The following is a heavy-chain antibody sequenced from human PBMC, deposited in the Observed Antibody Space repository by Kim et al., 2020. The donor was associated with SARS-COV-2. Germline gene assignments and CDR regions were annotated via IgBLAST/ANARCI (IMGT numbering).Heavy chain of an antibody. J-gene: IGHJ6*03. D-gene: IGHD2-2*01. CDR2: IRSKANSYAT. CDR1: GFTFSGSA. CDR3: TRTGYQYQLGDYYYYMDV. V-gene: IGHV3-73*01. Sequence: GGSLRLSCAASGFTFSGSAMHWVRQASGKGLEWVGRIRSKANSYATAYAASVKGRFTISRDDSKNTEYLQMNSLKTEDTAVYYCTRTGYQYQLGDYYYYMDVWGKGTTVTVSS.